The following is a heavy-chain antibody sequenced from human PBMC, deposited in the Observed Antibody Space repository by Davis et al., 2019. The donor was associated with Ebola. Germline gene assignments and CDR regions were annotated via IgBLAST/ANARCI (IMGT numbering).Heavy chain of an antibody. CDR1: GYKFTGNY. J-gene: IGHJ4*02. D-gene: IGHD6-19*01. V-gene: IGHV1-2*02. CDR3: ARGRGRQWLIDF. CDR2: INPDTGDT. Sequence: ASVKVSCKASGYKFTGNYIHFVRQAPGQGLQWMGWINPDTGDTKYAHLFQARAVMTRDTSIDTVYMELLSLTIDDTATYYCARGRGRQWLIDFWGQGTLVSVSS.